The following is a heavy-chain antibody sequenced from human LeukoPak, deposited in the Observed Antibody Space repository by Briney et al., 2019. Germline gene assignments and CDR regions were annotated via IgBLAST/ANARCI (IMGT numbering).Heavy chain of an antibody. D-gene: IGHD6-13*01. CDR2: ISGSVGST. J-gene: IGHJ4*02. CDR1: GFTFSSDA. V-gene: IGHV3-23*01. CDR3: AKGEGSSWYVFDC. Sequence: PGGSLRLSCAASGFTFSSDAMSWVRQAPGKGLEWGSAISGSVGSTSYADSVRGRFTSSRDNSKNTLYLQMNSLRAEDTAIYYCAKGEGSSWYVFDCWGQGARVTVSS.